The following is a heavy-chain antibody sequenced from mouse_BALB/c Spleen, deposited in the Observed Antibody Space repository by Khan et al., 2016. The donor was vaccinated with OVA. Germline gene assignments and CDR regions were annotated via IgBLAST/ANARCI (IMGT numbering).Heavy chain of an antibody. CDR2: IWGGGGT. CDR3: ARAYYRYDGYYAMDY. Sequence: QVQLKQSGPGLVAPSQSLSITCTVSGFSLSRYNIHWVRQPPGKGLEWLGMIWGGGGTDYNSTLKIRLSIIKDNSKSQVFLKMNSLQTEDTAMYFCARAYYRYDGYYAMDYWGQGTSVTVPS. J-gene: IGHJ4*01. D-gene: IGHD2-14*01. V-gene: IGHV2-6-4*01. CDR1: GFSLSRYN.